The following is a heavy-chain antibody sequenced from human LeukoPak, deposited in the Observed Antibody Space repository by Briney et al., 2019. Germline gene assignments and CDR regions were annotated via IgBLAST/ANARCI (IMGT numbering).Heavy chain of an antibody. D-gene: IGHD3-22*01. CDR1: GGSISSYY. CDR2: IYYSGST. CDR3: ARSTYYDSSGYYYHGGDFDY. V-gene: IGHV4-59*01. J-gene: IGHJ4*02. Sequence: KTSETLSLTCTVSGGSISSYYWSWIRQPPGKGLEWIGYIYYSGSTNYNPSLKSRVTISVDTSKNQFSLKLSSVTAADTAVYYCARSTYYDSSGYYYHGGDFDYWGQGPLVTVSS.